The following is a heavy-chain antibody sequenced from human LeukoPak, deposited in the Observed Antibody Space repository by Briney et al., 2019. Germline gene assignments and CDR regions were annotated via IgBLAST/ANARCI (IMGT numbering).Heavy chain of an antibody. CDR3: VRGRDRRGYDWDY. CDR1: GFTFSTFW. D-gene: IGHD5-12*01. Sequence: PAGSLRLSCGASGFTFSTFWMSWVRPAQGKGLEWVANIKQDGAEKNYIDSVTGRFSISRDNAKDSLDLQMDSRRDEDTAVYYCVRGRDRRGYDWDYWGQGTLVTVSS. CDR2: IKQDGAEK. V-gene: IGHV3-7*01. J-gene: IGHJ4*02.